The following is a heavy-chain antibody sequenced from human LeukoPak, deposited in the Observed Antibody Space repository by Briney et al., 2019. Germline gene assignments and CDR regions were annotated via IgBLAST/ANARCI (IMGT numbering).Heavy chain of an antibody. CDR2: IYYSGTT. D-gene: IGHD6-13*01. CDR3: ARHGRIAAAVRVFDY. Sequence: PSETLSLTCTVSGGSISSSSYYWGWIRQPPGKGLEWIGSIYYSGTTYYNPSLKSRVTISVDTSKNHFSLKLSSVTAADTAVYYCARHGRIAAAVRVFDYWGQGTLVTVSS. V-gene: IGHV4-39*01. J-gene: IGHJ4*02. CDR1: GGSISSSSYY.